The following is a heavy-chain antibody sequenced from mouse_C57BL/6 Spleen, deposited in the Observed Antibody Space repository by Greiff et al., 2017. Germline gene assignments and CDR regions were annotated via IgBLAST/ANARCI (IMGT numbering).Heavy chain of an antibody. CDR2: INPNNGGT. CDR3: ARLAGSNPYYFDY. V-gene: IGHV1-26*01. Sequence: EVQLQQSGPELVKPGASVKISCKASGYTFTDYYMNWVKQSHGKSLEWIGDINPNNGGTSYNQKFKGKATLTVDKSSSTDYMELRSLTSEDSAVYYCARLAGSNPYYFDYWGQGTTLTVSS. J-gene: IGHJ2*01. D-gene: IGHD2-5*01. CDR1: GYTFTDYY.